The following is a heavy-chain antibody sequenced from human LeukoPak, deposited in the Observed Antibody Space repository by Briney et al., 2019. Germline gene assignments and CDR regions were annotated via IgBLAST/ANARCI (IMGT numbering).Heavy chain of an antibody. D-gene: IGHD5-24*01. CDR2: ISSSSSYI. CDR3: AREFVDDYYYYYMDV. V-gene: IGHV3-21*01. CDR1: GFTFSSYS. Sequence: GGSLRLSCAASGFTFSSYSMNWVRQAPGKGLEWVSSISSSSSYIYYADSVKGRFTISRDNAKNTLYLQMNSLRAEDTAVYYCAREFVDDYYYYYMDVWGKGTTVTVSS. J-gene: IGHJ6*03.